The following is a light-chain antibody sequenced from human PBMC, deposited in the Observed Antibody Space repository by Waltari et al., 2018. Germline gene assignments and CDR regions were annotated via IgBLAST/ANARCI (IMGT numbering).Light chain of an antibody. CDR2: VAV. Sequence: DTQLTQSPSTLSASVGDRVTITCRARQSVTNCLAWYQQKPGKPPKLLIYVAVKLDSGVPYRFSGGGSGTHFTLTITSLQPDDVAAYYCQQYNSYPWTFGPGTKVEI. J-gene: IGKJ1*01. CDR1: QSVTNC. CDR3: QQYNSYPWT. V-gene: IGKV1-5*01.